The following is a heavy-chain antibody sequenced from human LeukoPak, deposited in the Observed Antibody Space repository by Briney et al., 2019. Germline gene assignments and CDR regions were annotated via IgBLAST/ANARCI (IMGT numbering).Heavy chain of an antibody. V-gene: IGHV3-33*06. D-gene: IGHD3-22*01. CDR1: GFTFTTHG. Sequence: YPGGSLRLSCEASGFTFTTHGMHWVRQAPGKGLEWVAVIWYDGSNKYYADSVKGRFTISRDDSKNTLYLQMNSLRAEDTAVYYCAKDRVGYYDSSGSSLLDYWGQGTLVTVSS. CDR2: IWYDGSNK. CDR3: AKDRVGYYDSSGSSLLDY. J-gene: IGHJ4*02.